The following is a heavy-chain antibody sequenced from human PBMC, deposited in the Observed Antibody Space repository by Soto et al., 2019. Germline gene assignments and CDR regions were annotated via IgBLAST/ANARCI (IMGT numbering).Heavy chain of an antibody. CDR3: ARVGISATTELYSYGMYV. CDR2: IGTSGSYI. D-gene: IGHD1-26*01. J-gene: IGHJ6*02. V-gene: IGHV3-21*01. Sequence: GGSLRLSCAVSGFIFSRCGMNWVRQAPGKGLEWVSSIGTSGSYIYDTDSVKGRFTISRDNSKNTLYLQMNSLRAEDTAVYYFARVGISATTELYSYGMYVWAQRTTVTVSS. CDR1: GFIFSRCG.